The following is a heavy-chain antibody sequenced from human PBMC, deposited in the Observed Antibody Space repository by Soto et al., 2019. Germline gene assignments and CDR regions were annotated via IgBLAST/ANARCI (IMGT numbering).Heavy chain of an antibody. CDR2: VSHDGKSG. D-gene: IGHD6-19*01. CDR3: ARLDKFNGGWS. Sequence: QVQLVESGGGVVQPGRSLRLSCAASGFTFSSYAMHWVRRAPGKGLEWVAAVSHDGKSGFYADSVSGRFTVSRDNSNSLVYLQMDRLRPEDTALFYCARLDKFNGGWSWGQGTAFTVSS. V-gene: IGHV3-30*14. J-gene: IGHJ4*02. CDR1: GFTFSSYA.